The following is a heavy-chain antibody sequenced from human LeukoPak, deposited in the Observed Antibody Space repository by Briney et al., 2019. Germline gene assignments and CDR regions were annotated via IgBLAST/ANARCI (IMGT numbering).Heavy chain of an antibody. D-gene: IGHD3-10*01. Sequence: GGSLRLSCAASGFTFSDNYMSWIRQAPGKGLEWVANINQDGTEKYYVDSVKGRFTISRDNAKNPLDLQMNSLRVEDTGIYYCVKVAKYYYGSETYYFFEHWGQGTPVTASS. J-gene: IGHJ4*02. V-gene: IGHV3-7*01. CDR1: GFTFSDNY. CDR2: INQDGTEK. CDR3: VKVAKYYYGSETYYFFEH.